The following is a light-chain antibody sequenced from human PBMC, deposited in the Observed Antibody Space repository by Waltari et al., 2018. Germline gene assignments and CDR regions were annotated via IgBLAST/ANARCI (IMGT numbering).Light chain of an antibody. CDR2: EVS. Sequence: QADPTQPPSVSGSTGQSVTISCTGTSSDIGYYNAVSWYQQHPGKAPKLMIYEVSKRTSAVSDRFAGSKSGNTASLTISGRQAEDEADYYCSSYAGSNTVLFGGGTRLTAL. CDR1: SSDIGYYNA. V-gene: IGLV2-11*01. CDR3: SSYAGSNTVL. J-gene: IGLJ7*02.